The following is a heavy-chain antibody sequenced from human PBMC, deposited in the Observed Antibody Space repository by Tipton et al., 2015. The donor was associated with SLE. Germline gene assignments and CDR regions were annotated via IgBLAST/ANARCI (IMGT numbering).Heavy chain of an antibody. J-gene: IGHJ4*02. D-gene: IGHD4-17*01. CDR1: DGSISTTNYY. V-gene: IGHV4-39*07. CDR2: IFYTGST. CDR3: ARHAGDYAYFDS. Sequence: TLSLTCSVSDGSISTTNYYWGWLRQPPGKGLEWIGSIFYTGSTYYNPSLNSRVSFSIDTSENHFSLRLNSVTAADTAVYYCARHAGDYAYFDSWGQGILVTVSS.